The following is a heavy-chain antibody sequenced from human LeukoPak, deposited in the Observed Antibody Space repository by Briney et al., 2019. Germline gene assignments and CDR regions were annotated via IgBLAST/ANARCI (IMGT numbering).Heavy chain of an antibody. CDR2: IYTSGST. J-gene: IGHJ3*02. Sequence: SETLSLTCTVSGGSISSGSYYWSWIRQPAGTGLEWIGRIYTSGSTNYNPSLKSRVIISVDTSKNQFSLKLSSVTAADTAVYYCARDRGSGWYRDAFDIWGQGTMVTVSS. CDR1: GGSISSGSYY. CDR3: ARDRGSGWYRDAFDI. D-gene: IGHD6-19*01. V-gene: IGHV4-61*02.